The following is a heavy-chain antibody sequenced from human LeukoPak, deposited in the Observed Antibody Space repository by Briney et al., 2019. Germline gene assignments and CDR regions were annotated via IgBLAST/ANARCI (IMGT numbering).Heavy chain of an antibody. CDR2: IYNSGST. Sequence: PSETLSLTCAVSGYSIGTDYYWGCIRPPPGKLLEWIGSIYNSGSTYYNPSLKSRITISVDTSKNQFSLKLSSVTAADTAVYYCARNSSSSSPPERYNWFDPWGQGTLVTVSS. J-gene: IGHJ5*02. D-gene: IGHD6-6*01. V-gene: IGHV4-38-2*01. CDR3: ARNSSSSSPPERYNWFDP. CDR1: GYSIGTDYY.